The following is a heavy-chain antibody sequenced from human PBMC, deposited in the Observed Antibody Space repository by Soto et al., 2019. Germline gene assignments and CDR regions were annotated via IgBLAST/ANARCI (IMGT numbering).Heavy chain of an antibody. CDR2: ISGSGGST. V-gene: IGHV3-23*01. CDR1: GFTFSSYA. J-gene: IGHJ4*02. Sequence: GGSLRLSCAASGFTFSSYAMSWVRQAPGKGLEWVSAISGSGGSTYYADSVKGRFTISRDNSKNTLYLQMNSLRAEDTAVYYCALRRSVVVAATYYFDYWGQGTLVTVSS. D-gene: IGHD2-15*01. CDR3: ALRRSVVVAATYYFDY.